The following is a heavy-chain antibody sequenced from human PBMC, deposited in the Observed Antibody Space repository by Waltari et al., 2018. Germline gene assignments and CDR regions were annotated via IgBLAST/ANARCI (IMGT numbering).Heavy chain of an antibody. CDR2: ISYDGSNK. CDR1: GFTFSSYA. Sequence: QVQLVESGGGVVQPGRSLRLSCAASGFTFSSYAMHWVRQAPGKGLEWVAVISYDGSNKYYADSVKGRFTISRDNSKNTLYLQMNSLRAEDTAVYYCARDLRVTSPKLDYWGQGTLVTVSS. V-gene: IGHV3-30-3*01. CDR3: ARDLRVTSPKLDY. J-gene: IGHJ4*02. D-gene: IGHD4-17*01.